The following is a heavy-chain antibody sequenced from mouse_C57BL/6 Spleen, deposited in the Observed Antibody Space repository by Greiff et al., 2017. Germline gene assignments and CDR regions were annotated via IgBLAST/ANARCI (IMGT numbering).Heavy chain of an antibody. CDR2: INPNNGGT. D-gene: IGHD2-1*01. J-gene: IGHJ3*01. V-gene: IGHV1-26*01. CDR1: GYTFTDYY. Sequence: EVQLQQSGPELVKPGASVKISCKASGYTFTDYYMNWVKQSHGKSLEWIGDINPNNGGTSYNQKFKGKATLTVDKSSSTAYMELRSLTSEDSAVYYWARREIYYGNWGFAYWGQGTLVTVSA. CDR3: ARREIYYGNWGFAY.